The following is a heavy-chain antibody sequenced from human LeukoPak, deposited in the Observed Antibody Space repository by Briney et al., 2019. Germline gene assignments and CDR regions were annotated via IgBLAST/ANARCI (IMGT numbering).Heavy chain of an antibody. CDR2: IYYSGST. Sequence: PSETLSLTCTVSGGSIGSYYWSWIRQPPGKGLEWIGYIYYSGSTNYNPSLKSRVTISLHTSKNQFSLKLSSVTATDTAVYYCARDRHWTNDWVFDYWGQGTLVTVSS. CDR1: GGSIGSYY. J-gene: IGHJ4*02. D-gene: IGHD1/OR15-1a*01. CDR3: ARDRHWTNDWVFDY. V-gene: IGHV4-59*01.